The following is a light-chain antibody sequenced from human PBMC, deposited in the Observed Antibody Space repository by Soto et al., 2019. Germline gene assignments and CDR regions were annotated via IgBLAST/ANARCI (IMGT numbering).Light chain of an antibody. CDR3: HQYYYWLQT. V-gene: IGKV3-15*01. CDR2: GAS. CDR1: QSVSGD. Sequence: EIIMTQSPATLSVSPGETATLSCRASQSVSGDLAWYQLRPGQAPRLLIYGASTRATGVPDRFSGSGSGTEFTLTIRGLQAEDFAVYYCHQYYYWLQTFGQGTRVEIK. J-gene: IGKJ1*01.